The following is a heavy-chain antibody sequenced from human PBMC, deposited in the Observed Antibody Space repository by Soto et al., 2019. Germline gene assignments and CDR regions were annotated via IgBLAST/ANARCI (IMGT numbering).Heavy chain of an antibody. CDR3: ARDWSRYFDSSGLMWFY. Sequence: ASVKVSCKASVYTFNYYGISWVRQAPGQGLEWVGWISAHNGDTKYAQNLQGRLTLTTDTSTSTAYMELTSLTSDDTAVYYCARDWSRYFDSSGLMWFYWGQGTLVTVSS. V-gene: IGHV1-18*04. J-gene: IGHJ4*02. D-gene: IGHD3-22*01. CDR2: ISAHNGDT. CDR1: VYTFNYYG.